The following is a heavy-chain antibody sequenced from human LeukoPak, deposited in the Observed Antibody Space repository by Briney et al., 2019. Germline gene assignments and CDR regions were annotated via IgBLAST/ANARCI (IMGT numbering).Heavy chain of an antibody. CDR1: GFTFSSYA. J-gene: IGHJ6*02. Sequence: GGSLRLSCAASGFTFSSYAMHWVRQAPGKGLEYVSAISSNGGSTYYANSLKGRFTISRDNSKNTLYLQMGSLRAEDMAVYYCARDSPSRGWYNYYYGMDVWGQGTTVTVSS. CDR2: ISSNGGST. CDR3: ARDSPSRGWYNYYYGMDV. D-gene: IGHD6-19*01. V-gene: IGHV3-64*01.